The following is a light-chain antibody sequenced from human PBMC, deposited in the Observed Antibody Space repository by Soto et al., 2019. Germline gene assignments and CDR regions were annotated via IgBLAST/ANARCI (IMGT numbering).Light chain of an antibody. CDR3: AVWEDSLNGDV. CDR1: SSNIGSNT. CDR2: SNN. V-gene: IGLV1-44*01. J-gene: IGLJ1*01. Sequence: QSVLTQPPSASGTPGQRVTISCSGSSSNIGSNTVNWYQHLPRAAPKLLIQSNNQRPSGVPDRFSGSQSGTSASLAISGLQSEDEADYYCAVWEDSLNGDVFGTGTKLTVL.